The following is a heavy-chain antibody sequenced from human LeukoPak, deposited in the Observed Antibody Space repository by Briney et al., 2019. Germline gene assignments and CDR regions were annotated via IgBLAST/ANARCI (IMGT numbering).Heavy chain of an antibody. V-gene: IGHV5-51*01. CDR3: ARVSYSSSPTNLDY. Sequence: GASLKISCKGSGYSFTSYWIGWVRQMPGKGVEWMGIIYTGDSDTRYSPYFQGQVTISADKSITTAYLQWSSLKASDTAMYYCARVSYSSSPTNLDYWGQGTLVTVSS. CDR2: IYTGDSDT. J-gene: IGHJ4*02. D-gene: IGHD6-13*01. CDR1: GYSFTSYW.